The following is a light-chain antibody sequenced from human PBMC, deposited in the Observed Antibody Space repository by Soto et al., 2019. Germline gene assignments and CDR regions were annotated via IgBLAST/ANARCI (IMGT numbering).Light chain of an antibody. J-gene: IGKJ4*01. CDR2: AAS. CDR1: QGLGTN. Sequence: TVMTQSPATLSVSPGERATLSCRASQGLGTNLAWYQQRPGQAPRLLIYAASTRATGVPARFSGSGSETVFTLTITTLQSEDFAVYYCQQYNHWPLSFGVGTKVEIK. V-gene: IGKV3-15*01. CDR3: QQYNHWPLS.